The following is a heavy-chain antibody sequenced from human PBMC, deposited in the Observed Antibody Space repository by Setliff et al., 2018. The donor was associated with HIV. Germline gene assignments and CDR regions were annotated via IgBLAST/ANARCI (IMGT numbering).Heavy chain of an antibody. D-gene: IGHD3-22*01. CDR3: AKVGLYDSFGYANGLPDAFDT. J-gene: IGHJ3*02. V-gene: IGHV3-11*04. Sequence: GGSLRLSCAASGFTFSDYYMSWIRQAPGKGLEWVSYISRSGTIIYYADSVKGRFTISRDNAKNSLYLQMNSLRAEDTATYYCAKVGLYDSFGYANGLPDAFDTWGQGTMVTVSS. CDR1: GFTFSDYY. CDR2: ISRSGTII.